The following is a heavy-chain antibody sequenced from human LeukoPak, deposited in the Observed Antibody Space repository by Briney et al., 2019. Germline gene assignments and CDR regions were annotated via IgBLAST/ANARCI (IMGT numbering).Heavy chain of an antibody. CDR2: IWYDGSNK. D-gene: IGHD2-2*01. V-gene: IGHV3-33*08. J-gene: IGHJ4*02. Sequence: PGGSLRLSCAASGFTFSDYYMSWVRQAPGKGLEWVAVIWYDGSNKYYADSVKGRFTISRDNSKNTLYLQMNSLRAEDTAVYYCARDRVPAAYFDYWGQGTLVTVSS. CDR3: ARDRVPAAYFDY. CDR1: GFTFSDYY.